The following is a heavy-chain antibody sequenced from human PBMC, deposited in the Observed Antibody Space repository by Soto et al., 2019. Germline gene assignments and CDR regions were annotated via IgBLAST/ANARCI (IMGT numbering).Heavy chain of an antibody. J-gene: IGHJ2*01. CDR3: ARDLVARGWYFDL. CDR2: IYYSGST. Sequence: QVQLQESGPGLVKPSETLSLTCTVSGGSISSYYWSWIQQPPGKGLEWIGYIYYSGSTNYNPSLKSRVTISVDTSKNQFSLKLSSVTAADTAVYYCARDLVARGWYFDLWGRGTLVTVSS. D-gene: IGHD6-6*01. V-gene: IGHV4-59*01. CDR1: GGSISSYY.